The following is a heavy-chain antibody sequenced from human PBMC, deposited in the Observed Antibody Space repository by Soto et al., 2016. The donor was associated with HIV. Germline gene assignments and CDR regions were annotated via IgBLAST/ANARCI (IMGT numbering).Heavy chain of an antibody. CDR2: ISSGSNRI. J-gene: IGHJ4*02. Sequence: EVQLVESGEAWYSLGSLRLSCAASGFIFNNYSMNWVRQAPGKGLEWVSYISSGSNRIYHADSVKGRFTISRDNAKNSLSLQMNSLRVEDTAVYYCARRREGQDFWGQGTLVIVSS. CDR3: ARRREGQDF. V-gene: IGHV3-48*04. CDR1: GFIFNNYS.